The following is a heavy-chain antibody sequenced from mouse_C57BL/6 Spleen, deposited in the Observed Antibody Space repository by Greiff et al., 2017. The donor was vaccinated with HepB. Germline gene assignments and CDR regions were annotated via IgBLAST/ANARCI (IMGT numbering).Heavy chain of an antibody. Sequence: VQLQQSGPELVKPGASVKIPCKASGYTFTDYNMDWVKQSHGKSLEWIGDINPNNGGTIYNQKFKGKATLTVDKSSSTAYMKLRSWSSDDTAVYYCSGIDMDSSDWFAYWGQGTLVTVSA. CDR2: INPNNGGT. J-gene: IGHJ3*01. V-gene: IGHV1-18*01. CDR1: GYTFTDYN. CDR3: SGIDMDSSDWFAY. D-gene: IGHD3-2*02.